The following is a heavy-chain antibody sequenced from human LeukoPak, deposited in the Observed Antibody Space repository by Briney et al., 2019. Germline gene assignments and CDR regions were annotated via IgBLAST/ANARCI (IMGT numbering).Heavy chain of an antibody. Sequence: PGGSLTLSCAASGFTFSSYAMHWVRQAPGKELEWVAFIRYDGSNKYYADSVKGRFTISRDNSKNTLYLQMNSLRAEDTAVYYCAKDGGEIQLPDYWGQGTLVTVSS. V-gene: IGHV3-30*02. CDR3: AKDGGEIQLPDY. CDR1: GFTFSSYA. D-gene: IGHD5-18*01. CDR2: IRYDGSNK. J-gene: IGHJ4*02.